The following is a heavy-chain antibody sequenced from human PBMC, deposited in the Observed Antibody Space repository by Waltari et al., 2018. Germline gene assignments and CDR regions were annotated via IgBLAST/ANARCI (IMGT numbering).Heavy chain of an antibody. CDR3: ATGGWGFYLGY. CDR2: ISSDSNYM. D-gene: IGHD7-27*01. J-gene: IGHJ4*02. Sequence: VQLLESGGGLVRPGGSLRLSCAASALAFSTYNLTWVRQPPGKGLEWVSSISSDSNYMHYADSVKGRFTISRDNAKNSLYLQLNSLRAEDTAVYYCATGGWGFYLGYWGQGTLVTVSS. V-gene: IGHV3-21*02. CDR1: ALAFSTYN.